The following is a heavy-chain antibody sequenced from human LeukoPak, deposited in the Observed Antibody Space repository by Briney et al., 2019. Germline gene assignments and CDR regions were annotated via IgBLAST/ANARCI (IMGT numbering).Heavy chain of an antibody. CDR1: NYTFTSYG. D-gene: IGHD3-10*01. CDR2: INAYNGDT. V-gene: IGHV1-18*01. J-gene: IGHJ4*02. CDR3: ARDGSGVWFDY. Sequence: ASVKVSCKASNYTFTSYGISWVRQAPGQGLEWMAWINAYNGDTNYAQKFQGRVTLTTDTSTSTAYMELRSLRSDDTAVYYCARDGSGVWFDYWGQETLVTVSS.